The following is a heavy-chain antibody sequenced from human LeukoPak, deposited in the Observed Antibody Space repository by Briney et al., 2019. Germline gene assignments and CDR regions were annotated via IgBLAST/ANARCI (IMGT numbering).Heavy chain of an antibody. Sequence: GGSLRLSCAASGFTFRIFWMTWVRQSPGKGLEWMANIKEDGNEKYCVDSVKGRFTISRDNTQNSLYLQMDSLTPEDTAVYYCARVRPGYFDYWGQGTPVIVSS. CDR1: GFTFRIFW. D-gene: IGHD1-14*01. CDR2: IKEDGNEK. V-gene: IGHV3-7*03. CDR3: ARVRPGYFDY. J-gene: IGHJ4*02.